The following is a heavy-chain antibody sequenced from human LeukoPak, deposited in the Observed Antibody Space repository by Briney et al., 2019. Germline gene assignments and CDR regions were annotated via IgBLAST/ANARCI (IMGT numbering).Heavy chain of an antibody. CDR2: IYHSGST. CDR3: ARDRVGVRAFDY. CDR1: GGSITTTNY. D-gene: IGHD3-10*01. V-gene: IGHV4-4*02. Sequence: SGTLSLTCGVSGGSITTTNYWSWVRQPPGKGLEWIGEIYHSGSTNYNPSLKSRVTISADKSKNQFSLKLTYVTAADTAVYYCARDRVGVRAFDYWGQGTLVTVSS. J-gene: IGHJ4*02.